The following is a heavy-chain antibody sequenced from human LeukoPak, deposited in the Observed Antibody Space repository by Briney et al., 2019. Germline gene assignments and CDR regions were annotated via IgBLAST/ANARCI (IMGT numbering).Heavy chain of an antibody. V-gene: IGHV1-69*05. J-gene: IGHJ4*02. D-gene: IGHD5-18*01. CDR1: GGTFSSYA. CDR3: ARDPGYGYAFDY. CDR2: IIPISGTA. Sequence: ASVKVSCKASGGTFSSYAISWVRQAPGQGLEWMGGIIPISGTANYAQKFQGRVTMTTDTSTSTAYMELRSLRSDDTAVYYCARDPGYGYAFDYWGQGTLVTVSS.